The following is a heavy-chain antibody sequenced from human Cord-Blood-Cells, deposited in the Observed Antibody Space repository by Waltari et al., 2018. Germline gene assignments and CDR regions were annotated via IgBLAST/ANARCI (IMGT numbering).Heavy chain of an antibody. CDR2: IIPILGIA. CDR1: GGTFSSYA. CDR3: ARGELTIFGVVIMDY. V-gene: IGHV1-69*09. J-gene: IGHJ4*02. Sequence: QVQLVQSGAEVKKPGSSVKVSCKASGGTFSSYAISWVRQAPGQGLEWMGMIIPILGIANYAQKFQGRVTITADKSTSTAYMELSSLRSEDTAVYYCARGELTIFGVVIMDYWGQGTLVTVSS. D-gene: IGHD3-3*01.